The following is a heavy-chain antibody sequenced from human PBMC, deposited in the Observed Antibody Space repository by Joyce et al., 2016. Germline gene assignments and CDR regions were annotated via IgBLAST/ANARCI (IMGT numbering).Heavy chain of an antibody. V-gene: IGHV3-74*01. CDR3: ARDNGSSGGICHAGHDAFDV. D-gene: IGHD2-15*01. Sequence: EVQLVESGGGRVQPGGSLRLSCSASGFIIRNYWMHWVRRVREKGMVWESHLSNDESETTSAVSVKGRFTISRDNARNTVYLQLNNLRADDTAVYYCARDNGSSGGICHAGHDAFDVRGQGTKVFVS. J-gene: IGHJ3*01. CDR2: LSNDESET. CDR1: GFIIRNYW.